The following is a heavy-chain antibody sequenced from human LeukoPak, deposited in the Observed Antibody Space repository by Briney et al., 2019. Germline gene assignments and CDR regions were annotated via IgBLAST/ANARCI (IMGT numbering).Heavy chain of an antibody. J-gene: IGHJ3*02. CDR3: ARVRDGYNDAYDI. Sequence: ASVKISCKTSGYTFTSYNLHWVRQAPGQRLEWMGITKPSGDNTHYAQKFQGRFTMTSDTSTSSVYMELSSLISADTAVYYCARVRDGYNDAYDIWGQGTMVTVTS. CDR2: TKPSGDNT. CDR1: GYTFTSYN. D-gene: IGHD5-24*01. V-gene: IGHV1-46*01.